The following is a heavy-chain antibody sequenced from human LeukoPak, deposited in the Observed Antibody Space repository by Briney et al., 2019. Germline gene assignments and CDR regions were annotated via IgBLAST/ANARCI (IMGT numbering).Heavy chain of an antibody. V-gene: IGHV3-30*02. D-gene: IGHD3-3*01. Sequence: PGGSLRLSCVASGFIFSKYGMHWVRQVPGRGLEWVTAIQSDGSKEYYEDSVKGRFTISRDDSKNTVFLQMNSLRAEDTAVYYCAKDPYDFWSSMDVWGQGTTVTVSS. CDR1: GFIFSKYG. J-gene: IGHJ6*02. CDR2: IQSDGSKE. CDR3: AKDPYDFWSSMDV.